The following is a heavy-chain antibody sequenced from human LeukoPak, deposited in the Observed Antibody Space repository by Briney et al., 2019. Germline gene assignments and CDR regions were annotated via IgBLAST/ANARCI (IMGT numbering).Heavy chain of an antibody. CDR3: AKDWVFDY. CDR2: IRYDGNNK. CDR1: GFTFSSYG. D-gene: IGHD3-16*01. J-gene: IGHJ4*02. Sequence: PGGSLRLSCAASGFTFSSYGMHWVRQAPGKGLEWVAFIRYDGNNKYYADSVKGQFTISRDNSKNTLYLQMNSLRPEDTAVYYCAKDWVFDYWGQGTLVTVSS. V-gene: IGHV3-30*02.